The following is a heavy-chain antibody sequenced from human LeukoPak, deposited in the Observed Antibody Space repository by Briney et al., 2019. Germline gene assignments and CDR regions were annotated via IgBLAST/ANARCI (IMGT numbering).Heavy chain of an antibody. Sequence: ASVKVSGKASGYTFTNNAIHWVRQAPGQRLEWMGWINAGTGNTRYSQNIQGRVTFTRDTSASTAYMELSSLSSEDTAVYYCARVITIFDSWGQGTPVTVSS. CDR1: GYTFTNNA. V-gene: IGHV1-3*01. J-gene: IGHJ4*02. D-gene: IGHD3-3*01. CDR2: INAGTGNT. CDR3: ARVITIFDS.